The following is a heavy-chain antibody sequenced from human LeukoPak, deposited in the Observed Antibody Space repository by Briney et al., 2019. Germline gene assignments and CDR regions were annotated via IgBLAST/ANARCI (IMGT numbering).Heavy chain of an antibody. J-gene: IGHJ6*02. CDR3: AREGGGYYSSYYYGMDV. V-gene: IGHV4-30-4*01. CDR2: IYYSGST. CDR1: GGSISSGDYY. Sequence: SETLSLTCTVSGGSISSGDYYWSWIRQPPGKGLEWIGYIYYSGSTYYNPSLKSRVTISVDTSKNQFSLKLSSVTAADTAVYYCAREGGGYYSSYYYGMDVWGQGTTVTVSS. D-gene: IGHD2-21*01.